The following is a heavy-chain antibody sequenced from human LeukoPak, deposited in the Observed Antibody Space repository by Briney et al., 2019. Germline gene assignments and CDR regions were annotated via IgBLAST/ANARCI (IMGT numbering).Heavy chain of an antibody. D-gene: IGHD2-2*02. V-gene: IGHV1-58*01. Sequence: GTSVKVSCKASGFTFTSSAVQWVRQARGQRLEWIGWIVVGSGNTNYAQKFQERVTITRDMSTSTAYMELRSLRSDDTAVYYCARDGANIVVVPAAIRNYYYGMDVWGQGTTVTVSS. CDR2: IVVGSGNT. CDR1: GFTFTSSA. J-gene: IGHJ6*02. CDR3: ARDGANIVVVPAAIRNYYYGMDV.